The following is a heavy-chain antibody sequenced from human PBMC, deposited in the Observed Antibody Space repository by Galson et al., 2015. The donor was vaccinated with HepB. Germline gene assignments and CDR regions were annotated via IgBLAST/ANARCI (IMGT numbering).Heavy chain of an antibody. CDR1: GYDFTNFG. J-gene: IGHJ5*02. D-gene: IGHD5-24*01. Sequence: SVKVSCKASGYDFTNFGITWVRQAPGQGLEWMGWISGYNGNTNYGQKLLDRVTMTADTSTSTAYMELRSLTSDDTAVYYCARTVGWLQPWGWFDPWGQGTLVTVSS. CDR2: ISGYNGNT. V-gene: IGHV1-18*01. CDR3: ARTVGWLQPWGWFDP.